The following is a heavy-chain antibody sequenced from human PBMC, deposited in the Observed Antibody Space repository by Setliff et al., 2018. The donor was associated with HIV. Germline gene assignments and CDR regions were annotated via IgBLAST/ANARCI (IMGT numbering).Heavy chain of an antibody. CDR3: ARLSGGMVPNY. CDR1: GGSISSGDYY. J-gene: IGHJ4*02. D-gene: IGHD3-10*01. V-gene: IGHV4-30-4*08. CDR2: IYYSGST. Sequence: SETLSLTCTVSGGSISSGDYYWSWIRQPPGKGLDWIGYIYYSGSTYYNPSLMSRVTISLDTSKNQILLRLSSVTAADTAVYYCARLSGGMVPNYWGQGTLVTVSS.